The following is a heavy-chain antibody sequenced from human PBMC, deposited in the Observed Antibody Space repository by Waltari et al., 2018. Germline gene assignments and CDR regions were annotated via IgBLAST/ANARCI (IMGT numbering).Heavy chain of an antibody. D-gene: IGHD6-13*01. Sequence: ELQESGPGLVKTSETLSLTCAVSGYSISSGFFWGWIRQPPGKGLEWIGNAYYGGTTYYNASLRSRVTISIDTSKNHISLKLRSVTAADTAVYYCARLGPSSRWYDFWGRGTLVTVSS. J-gene: IGHJ4*02. CDR2: AYYGGTT. CDR1: GYSISSGFF. CDR3: ARLGPSSRWYDF. V-gene: IGHV4-38-2*01.